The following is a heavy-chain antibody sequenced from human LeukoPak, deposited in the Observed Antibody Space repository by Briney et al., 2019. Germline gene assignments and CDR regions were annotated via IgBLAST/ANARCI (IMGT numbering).Heavy chain of an antibody. J-gene: IGHJ6*02. CDR2: IGSDNKP. CDR3: ARDLHYYVALVV. V-gene: IGHV3-23*01. D-gene: IGHD3-10*02. Sequence: GSLRLSCEASGFIFSAYAMTWVRQAPGQGLEWVSSIGSDNKPHYSESVKGRFAISRDNSKSMLFLQLNSLRAEDTALYYCARDLHYYVALVVWGQGTTVTVSS. CDR1: GFIFSAYA.